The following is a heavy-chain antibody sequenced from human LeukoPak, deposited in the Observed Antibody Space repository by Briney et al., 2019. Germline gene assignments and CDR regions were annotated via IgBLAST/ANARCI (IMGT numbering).Heavy chain of an antibody. D-gene: IGHD5-18*01. CDR3: AKDRRYTYGYDY. V-gene: IGHV3-23*01. CDR1: GFTFSSYA. J-gene: IGHJ4*02. Sequence: GGSLRLSCSASGFTFSSYAMNWVRQAPGKGLEWVSAISGSGGSTYYADSVKGRFTISRDNSQNTLYLQMNILRAEDTAVYYCAKDRRYTYGYDYWGQGTLVTVSS. CDR2: ISGSGGST.